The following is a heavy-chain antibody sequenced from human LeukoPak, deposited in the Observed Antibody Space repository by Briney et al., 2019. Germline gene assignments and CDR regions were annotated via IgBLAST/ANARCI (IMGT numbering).Heavy chain of an antibody. CDR1: GFTFSSYW. CDR3: ARENYSNFYYYYYYMDV. J-gene: IGHJ6*03. CDR2: IKQDGSEK. Sequence: GGSLRLSCAASGFTFSSYWMSWVRQAPGKGLEWVANIKQDGSEKYYVDSVKGRFTISRDNAKNSLYLQMNSLRAEDTAVYYCARENYSNFYYYYYYMDVWGKGTTVTVS. D-gene: IGHD4-11*01. V-gene: IGHV3-7*01.